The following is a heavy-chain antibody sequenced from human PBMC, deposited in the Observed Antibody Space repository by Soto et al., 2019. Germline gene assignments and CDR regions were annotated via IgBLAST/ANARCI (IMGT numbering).Heavy chain of an antibody. V-gene: IGHV4-30-4*01. Sequence: PSETLSLTCSVSGGTINSGDYFWSWIRQPPGKGLEWIGSIFYTGSTYYSPSLKSRASMSMDTSKNQFSLKLSSVTAADTAVYYRARDIGSYAYGESYWGQGIQVTVSS. D-gene: IGHD3-10*01. CDR3: ARDIGSYAYGESY. J-gene: IGHJ4*02. CDR2: IFYTGST. CDR1: GGTINSGDYF.